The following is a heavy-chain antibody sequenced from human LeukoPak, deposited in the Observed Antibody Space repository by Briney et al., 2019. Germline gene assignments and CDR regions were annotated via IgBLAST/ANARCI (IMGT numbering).Heavy chain of an antibody. CDR2: INHSGST. D-gene: IGHD6-13*01. J-gene: IGHJ4*02. CDR3: ARRWGSSWLTTFDY. CDR1: GGSFSGYY. Sequence: SETLSLTCAVYGGSFSGYYWSWIRQPPGKGLEWIGEINHSGSTNYNPSLKSRVTISVDTSKNQFSLKLSSVTAADTAVYYCARRWGSSWLTTFDYWGQGTLVTVSS. V-gene: IGHV4-34*01.